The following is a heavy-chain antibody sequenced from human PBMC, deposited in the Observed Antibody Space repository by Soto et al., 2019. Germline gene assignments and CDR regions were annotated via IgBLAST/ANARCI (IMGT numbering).Heavy chain of an antibody. D-gene: IGHD3-3*01. V-gene: IGHV4-59*08. CDR2: IYYSGST. J-gene: IGHJ6*03. CDR1: GGSISSYY. CDR3: ARRRVGLEWVPSHTTGYYYYYYMDV. Sequence: PSETLSLTCTVSGGSISSYYWSWIRQPPGKGLEWIGYIYYSGSTNYNPSLKSRVTISVDTSKNQFSLKLSSVTAADTAVYYCARRRVGLEWVPSHTTGYYYYYYMDVWGKGTKVTVSS.